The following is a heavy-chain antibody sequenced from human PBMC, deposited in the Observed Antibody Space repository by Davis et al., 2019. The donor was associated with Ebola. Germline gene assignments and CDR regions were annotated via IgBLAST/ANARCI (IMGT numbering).Heavy chain of an antibody. CDR1: GYTFTSYG. V-gene: IGHV1-18*04. J-gene: IGHJ5*02. D-gene: IGHD6-19*01. CDR3: ARGESSGWLNWFDP. Sequence: AASVKVSCKASGYTFTSYGISWVRQAPGQGLEWMGWISAYNGNTNYAQKLQGRVTMTTDTSTSTAYMELRSLRSDDSAVYYCARGESSGWLNWFDPWGQGTLVTVSS. CDR2: ISAYNGNT.